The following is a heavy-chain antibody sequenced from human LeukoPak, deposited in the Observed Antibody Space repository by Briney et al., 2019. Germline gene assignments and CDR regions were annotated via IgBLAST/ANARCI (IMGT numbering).Heavy chain of an antibody. CDR3: ARAGSYNWFDP. J-gene: IGHJ5*02. V-gene: IGHV3-7*01. CDR2: IKQDGSEK. Sequence: GGSLRPSCAASGFTFSSYWMSWVRQAPGKGLEWVANIKQDGSEKYYVDSVKGRFTISRDNAKSSLYLQMNSLRAEDTAVYYCARAGSYNWFDPWGQGTLVTVSS. CDR1: GFTFSSYW.